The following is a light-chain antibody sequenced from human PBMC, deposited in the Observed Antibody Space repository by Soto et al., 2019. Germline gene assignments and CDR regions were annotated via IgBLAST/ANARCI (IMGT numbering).Light chain of an antibody. Sequence: DVQITQSPSSLSASVGDRVTITCRSSQSISSHLNWYQHKPGRPARLLIFASYILEGGVPSRFSGSGSDTYFTHTIHSLQPGDVAAYYCQHSYSTTRYTFGQGTKVEI. J-gene: IGKJ2*01. CDR3: QHSYSTTRYT. V-gene: IGKV1-39*01. CDR2: ASY. CDR1: QSISSH.